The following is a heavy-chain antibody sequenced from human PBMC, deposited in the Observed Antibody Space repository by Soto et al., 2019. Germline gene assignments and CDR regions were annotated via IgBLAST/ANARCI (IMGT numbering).Heavy chain of an antibody. CDR2: IYRTGST. Sequence: SETLSLTCAVSGGSFTSNNWWTWVRQPPGQGLEWIGEIYRTGSTNYNPSLKSRVTISLDKSENQFSLKVTSLTAADTAVYYCASRHPATSVDYWGQAILVTVSS. V-gene: IGHV4-4*02. CDR1: GGSFTSNNW. CDR3: ASRHPATSVDY. J-gene: IGHJ4*02. D-gene: IGHD1-1*01.